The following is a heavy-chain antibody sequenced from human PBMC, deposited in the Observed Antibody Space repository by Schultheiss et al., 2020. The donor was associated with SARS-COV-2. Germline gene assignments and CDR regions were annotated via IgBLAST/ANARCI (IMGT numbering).Heavy chain of an antibody. CDR2: ISGSGDYI. V-gene: IGHV3-11*06. CDR1: GFTFSAHY. CDR3: AATTGYYTNVDY. J-gene: IGHJ4*02. D-gene: IGHD3/OR15-3a*01. Sequence: VGSLRLSCGASGFTFSAHYMSWIRQTPGKGLEWVAYISGSGDYINYADSVKGRFTIFRNNANNSLYLQMSSLRADDTALYYCAATTGYYTNVDYWGQGTLVTVSS.